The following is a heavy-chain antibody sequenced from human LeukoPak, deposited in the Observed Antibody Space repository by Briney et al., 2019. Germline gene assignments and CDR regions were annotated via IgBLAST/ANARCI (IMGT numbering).Heavy chain of an antibody. CDR1: GYTFTSYG. J-gene: IGHJ6*02. V-gene: IGHV1-18*01. CDR3: ARHIDFWSGFGYYYGMDV. CDR2: ISAYNGNT. Sequence: ASVKVSCKASGYTFTSYGISWVRQAPGQGLEWMGWISAYNGNTNYAQKLQGRVTMTTDTSTSTAYMGLRSLRSDDTAVYYCARHIDFWSGFGYYYGMDVWAKGPRSPSP. D-gene: IGHD3-3*01.